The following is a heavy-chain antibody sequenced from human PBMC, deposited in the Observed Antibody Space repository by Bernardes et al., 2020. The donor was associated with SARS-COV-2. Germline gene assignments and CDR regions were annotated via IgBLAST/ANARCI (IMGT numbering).Heavy chain of an antibody. V-gene: IGHV3-48*03. J-gene: IGHJ6*02. CDR3: ARDQIVDDFWSRYYFGQEQRKNKYYIMDV. CDR2: ISSGGGTI. Sequence: GGSLRLSCAASGFTFSSFEMNWVRQAPGQGLEWISYISSGGGTIYYADSVKGRFTISRDNAKTSLYLQMNSLRGEDTAVYYCARDQIVDDFWSRYYFGQEQRKNKYYIMDVWGQGTTVTVSS. CDR1: GFTFSSFE. D-gene: IGHD3-3*01.